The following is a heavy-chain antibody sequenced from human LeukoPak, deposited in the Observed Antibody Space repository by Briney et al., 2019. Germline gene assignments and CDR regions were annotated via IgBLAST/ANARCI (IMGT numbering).Heavy chain of an antibody. V-gene: IGHV4-39*01. D-gene: IGHD5-18*01. J-gene: IGHJ6*03. CDR1: SGSISTSNYY. CDR3: ARHLVSGKGYSYPYYYYYYMDV. CDR2: INHSGST. Sequence: PSETLSLTCTVSSGSISTSNYYWGWVRQPPGKGLEWIGEINHSGSTNYNPSLKSRVTISVDTSKNQFSLKLSSVTAADTAVYYCARHLVSGKGYSYPYYYYYYMDVWGKGTTVTISS.